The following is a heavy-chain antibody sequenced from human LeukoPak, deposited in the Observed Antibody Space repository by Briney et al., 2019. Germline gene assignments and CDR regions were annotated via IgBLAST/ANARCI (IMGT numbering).Heavy chain of an antibody. Sequence: EALSLTCTVSGDPGSSSNYYWGWIRQPPGKGPEWVSAISSSGADTHYADSVKGRFTISRDNSKNTLYLQMNSLRAEDTAVYYCSKRGSDSPSCFQHWGQGTLVTVSS. D-gene: IGHD2-21*02. V-gene: IGHV3-23*01. J-gene: IGHJ1*01. CDR1: GDPGSSSNYY. CDR3: SKRGSDSPSCFQH. CDR2: ISSSGADT.